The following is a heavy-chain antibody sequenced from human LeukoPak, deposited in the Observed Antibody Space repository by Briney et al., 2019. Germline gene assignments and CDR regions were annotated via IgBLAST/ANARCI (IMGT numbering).Heavy chain of an antibody. Sequence: ASVKVSCKASGYTFINYYIHWVRQVPGQGLEWMGIINPSGGSTTYAQKIEGRVTLTTDTSTSTVYMELSSLRSDDTSVYYCAREGYGSGRRLGMDVWGQGTTVTVS. V-gene: IGHV1-46*01. J-gene: IGHJ6*02. D-gene: IGHD3-10*01. CDR3: AREGYGSGRRLGMDV. CDR2: INPSGGST. CDR1: GYTFINYY.